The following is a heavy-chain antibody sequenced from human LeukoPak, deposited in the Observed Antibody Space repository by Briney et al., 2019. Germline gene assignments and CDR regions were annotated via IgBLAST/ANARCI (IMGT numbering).Heavy chain of an antibody. V-gene: IGHV4-34*01. J-gene: IGHJ3*01. D-gene: IGHD1-7*01. Sequence: SETLSLTCAVYGGSFSGYYWSWIRQPPGKGLEWIGEINHSGSTNYNPSLKSRVTISVDTSKNQFSLKLSSVTAADTAVYYCAREVELPVDSDGFDLWGQGTMVTVSS. CDR2: INHSGST. CDR1: GGSFSGYY. CDR3: AREVELPVDSDGFDL.